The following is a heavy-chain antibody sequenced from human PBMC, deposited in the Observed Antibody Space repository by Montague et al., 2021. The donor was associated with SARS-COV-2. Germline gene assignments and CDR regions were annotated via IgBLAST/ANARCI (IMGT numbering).Heavy chain of an antibody. J-gene: IGHJ2*01. CDR2: IYWDDDK. CDR1: GFSLSTSGVG. D-gene: IGHD4-17*01. Sequence: PALVKPTQTLTLTCTFSGFSLSTSGVGVGWIRQPPGKALEWLALIYWDDDKRYSPSLKSRLTITKDTSKNQVVLTMTNMDPVDTATYYCAHRRTMVTSPYFDLWGRGTLVTVSS. CDR3: AHRRTMVTSPYFDL. V-gene: IGHV2-5*02.